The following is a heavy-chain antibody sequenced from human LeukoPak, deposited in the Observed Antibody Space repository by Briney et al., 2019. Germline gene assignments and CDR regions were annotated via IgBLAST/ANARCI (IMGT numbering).Heavy chain of an antibody. Sequence: PGGSLRLSCAASGFSFSTYWMSWVRQAPGKGLEWVAVISHDGSEKYYADSVKGRFTVSRDNSKNTLYLQMNSLRPEDTAVYYCAKPAPTYCSPGTCFWNYFDYWGQGTLVTVSS. J-gene: IGHJ4*02. CDR1: GFSFSTYW. V-gene: IGHV3-30*18. CDR2: ISHDGSEK. CDR3: AKPAPTYCSPGTCFWNYFDY. D-gene: IGHD2-15*01.